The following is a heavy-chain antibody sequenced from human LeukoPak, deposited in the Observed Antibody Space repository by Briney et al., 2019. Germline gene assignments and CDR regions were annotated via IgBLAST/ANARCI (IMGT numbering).Heavy chain of an antibody. V-gene: IGHV3-7*01. Sequence: GGSLRLSCAASGFTFSSYWMTWVRQTPGKGLEWVANIRMDGGEQYYMDSVEGRFTISRDNAKNSLYLQMYSLRPEDTAVYYCAREKGYKSAYWGRGTLVTVSS. J-gene: IGHJ4*02. CDR1: GFTFSSYW. D-gene: IGHD5-24*01. CDR2: IRMDGGEQ. CDR3: AREKGYKSAY.